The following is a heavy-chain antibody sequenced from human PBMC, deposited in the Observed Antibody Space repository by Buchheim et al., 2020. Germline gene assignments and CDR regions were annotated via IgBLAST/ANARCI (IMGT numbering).Heavy chain of an antibody. D-gene: IGHD1-7*01. Sequence: QVQLVQSGAEVKKPGSSVKVSCKASGGTFSRYGVSWVRQAPGQGLEWMGGIIPIFGIADYAQKFQGRVLITADESTSTAYMQLSSLSSEDTAVYYCATDGTGTTGLLRPLFDYWGQGTL. CDR3: ATDGTGTTGLLRPLFDY. CDR2: IIPIFGIA. V-gene: IGHV1-69*01. CDR1: GGTFSRYG. J-gene: IGHJ4*02.